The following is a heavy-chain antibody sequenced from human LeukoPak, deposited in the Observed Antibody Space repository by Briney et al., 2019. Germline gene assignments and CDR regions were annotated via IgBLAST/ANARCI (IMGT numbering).Heavy chain of an antibody. CDR1: GFTFSNSA. J-gene: IGHJ4*01. CDR3: AKGIYSSGWSYFDY. D-gene: IGHD6-19*01. Sequence: GGSLRLSCAASGFTFSNSAVSWVRQAPGKGLEWVSTLSGSGITTYYADSVRGRFTISRDNSKNTLYLQMNSLRAEDTAVYYCAKGIYSSGWSYFDYWGHGTLVTVSS. CDR2: LSGSGITT. V-gene: IGHV3-23*01.